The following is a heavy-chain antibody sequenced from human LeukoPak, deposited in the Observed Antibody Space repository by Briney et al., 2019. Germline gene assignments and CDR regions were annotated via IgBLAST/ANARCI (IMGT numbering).Heavy chain of an antibody. J-gene: IGHJ4*02. Sequence: SVKVSCKASGYTFTSYGISWVRQAPGQGLEWMGGIIPIFGTANYAQKFQGRVTITADESTSTAYMELSSLRSEDTAVYYCARHAPPDNYFDYWGQGTLVTVSS. CDR1: GYTFTSYG. V-gene: IGHV1-69*13. CDR2: IIPIFGTA. CDR3: ARHAPPDNYFDY. D-gene: IGHD3-9*01.